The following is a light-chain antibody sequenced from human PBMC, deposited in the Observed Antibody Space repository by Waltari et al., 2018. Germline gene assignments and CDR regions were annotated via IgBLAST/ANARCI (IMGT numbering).Light chain of an antibody. V-gene: IGKV3D-15*01. Sequence: MTQSPSTLSASVGDRVIITCRASQSVSRALAWYQQKPGQAPRLLIYGTSNRATGIPDRFSGSGSGTDFSLTISRLEPEDVAVYFCQHYVRLPATFGQGTKVEIK. J-gene: IGKJ1*01. CDR3: QHYVRLPAT. CDR1: QSVSRA. CDR2: GTS.